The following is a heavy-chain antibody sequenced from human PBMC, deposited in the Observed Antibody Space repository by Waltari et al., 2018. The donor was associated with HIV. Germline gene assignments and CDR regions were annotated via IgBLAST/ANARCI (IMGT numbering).Heavy chain of an antibody. V-gene: IGHV4-39*07. CDR2: LHYSGRT. CDR3: VRDNQLPERYYYYYGMDV. D-gene: IGHD1-1*01. J-gene: IGHJ6*02. CDR1: GGSISSSGYY. Sequence: QLQLQESGPGLVKPSETLSLTCTVSGGSISSSGYYWGWIRQPPGKGLEWIGSLHYSGRTSYSPSLKSRVTISIDPSNNQFSLRLSSVTAADTAVYYCVRDNQLPERYYYYYGMDVWGQGTTVTVSS.